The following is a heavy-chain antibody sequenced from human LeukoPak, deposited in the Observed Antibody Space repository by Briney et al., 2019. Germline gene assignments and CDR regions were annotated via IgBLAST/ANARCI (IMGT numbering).Heavy chain of an antibody. CDR3: ARDGYSSGWYYNDY. D-gene: IGHD6-19*01. V-gene: IGHV1-18*01. CDR2: IGAYNGNT. J-gene: IGHJ4*02. CDR1: GYTFTSYG. Sequence: ASVKVSCKASGYTFTSYGISWVRQAPGQGLEWMGWIGAYNGNTNYAQKLQGRVTMTTDTSTSTAYMELRSLRSDDTAVYYCARDGYSSGWYYNDYWGQGTLVTVSS.